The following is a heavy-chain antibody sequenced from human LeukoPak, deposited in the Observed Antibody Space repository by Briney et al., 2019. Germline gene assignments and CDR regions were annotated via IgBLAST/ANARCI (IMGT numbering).Heavy chain of an antibody. Sequence: GGSLRLSCAASGFTFDDYGMSWVRQAPGKGLEWVSGITWNGDTTGYADSVKGRFTISRDNAKNSLYLKMNSLRAEDTALYYCARAYTSSRHYYYYYMDVWGKGTTVTVSS. J-gene: IGHJ6*03. V-gene: IGHV3-20*04. CDR1: GFTFDDYG. CDR2: ITWNGDTT. CDR3: ARAYTSSRHYYYYYMDV. D-gene: IGHD6-13*01.